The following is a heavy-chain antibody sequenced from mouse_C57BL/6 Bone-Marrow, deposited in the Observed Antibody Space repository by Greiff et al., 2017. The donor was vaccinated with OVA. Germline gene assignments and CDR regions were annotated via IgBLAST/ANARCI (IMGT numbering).Heavy chain of an antibody. J-gene: IGHJ2*01. CDR2: IDPENGDT. CDR3: TMNGNYNFDY. V-gene: IGHV14-4*01. D-gene: IGHD2-1*01. Sequence: EVQGVESGAELVRPGASVKLSCTASGFNIKDDYMHWVKQRPEQGLEWIGWIDPENGDTEYASKFQGKATITADTSSNTAYLQLSSLTSEDTAVYYCTMNGNYNFDYWGQGTTLTVSS. CDR1: GFNIKDDY.